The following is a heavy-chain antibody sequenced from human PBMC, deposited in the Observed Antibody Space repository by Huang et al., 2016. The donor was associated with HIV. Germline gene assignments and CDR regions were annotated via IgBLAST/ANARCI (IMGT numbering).Heavy chain of an antibody. CDR1: GFTFSAYW. V-gene: IGHV3-7*01. CDR3: ATGLGSFDY. Sequence: EVQLVESGGGLVQPGGSLGLSCAASGFTFSAYWMGGVRQGPGKGMEWVANRRQEESEKYYVDSVKGRFTISRDNAKNSLYLQMNSLRAEDTAVYYCATGLGSFDYWGQGSLVTVSS. CDR2: RRQEESEK. D-gene: IGHD7-27*01. J-gene: IGHJ4*02.